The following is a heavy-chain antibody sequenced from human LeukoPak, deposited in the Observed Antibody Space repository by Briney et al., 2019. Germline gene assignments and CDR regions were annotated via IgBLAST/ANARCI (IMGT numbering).Heavy chain of an antibody. Sequence: PSETLSLTCAVYGGSFSGYYWSWIRQPPGKGLEWIGYIYYSGSTNYSPSLKSRVTISADTSKNQFSLKLTSVTVADTAVYYCARNYGDSLYYFDYWGQGTLVTVSS. J-gene: IGHJ4*02. D-gene: IGHD4-17*01. CDR1: GGSFSGYY. CDR2: IYYSGST. CDR3: ARNYGDSLYYFDY. V-gene: IGHV4-59*01.